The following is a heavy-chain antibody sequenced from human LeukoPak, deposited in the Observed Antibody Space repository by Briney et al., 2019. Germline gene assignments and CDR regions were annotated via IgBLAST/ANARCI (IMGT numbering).Heavy chain of an antibody. CDR2: ISYDGSNK. D-gene: IGHD3-10*01. V-gene: IGHV3-30*18. J-gene: IGHJ4*02. CDR1: GFTFSSYG. Sequence: PGRSLRLSCAASGFTFSSYGMHWVRQAPGKGLEWVAVISYDGSNKYYADSVKGRFTISRDNSKNTLYLQMNSLRTEDTAVYYCVKGYGSGSYSTDYWGQGTLITVSS. CDR3: VKGYGSGSYSTDY.